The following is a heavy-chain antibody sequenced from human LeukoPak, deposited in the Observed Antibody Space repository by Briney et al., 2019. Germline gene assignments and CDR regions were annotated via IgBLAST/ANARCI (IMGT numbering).Heavy chain of an antibody. Sequence: PSQTLSLTCTVSGGSISSGDYYWSWIRQPPGKGLEWIGYIYYSGSTYYNPSLKSRVTISVDTSKNQFSLKLSSVTAADAAVYYCARDGGYSYGSNWGQGTLVTVSS. J-gene: IGHJ4*02. CDR1: GGSISSGDYY. V-gene: IGHV4-30-4*01. CDR2: IYYSGST. D-gene: IGHD5-18*01. CDR3: ARDGGYSYGSN.